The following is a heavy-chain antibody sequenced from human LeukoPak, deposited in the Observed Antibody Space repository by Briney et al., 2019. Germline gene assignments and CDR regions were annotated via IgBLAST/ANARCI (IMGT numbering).Heavy chain of an antibody. CDR1: GFTFSSYG. J-gene: IGHJ4*02. CDR2: IRYDGSKI. D-gene: IGHD3-10*01. CDR3: ARDVYYYGSGSYRRFDY. Sequence: GGSLRLSCAASGFTFSSYGLHWVRQAPGKGLEWVAFIRYDGSKIFYEESVKGRFTISRDNSKNTVYLQMKGLRAEDTAVYYCARDVYYYGSGSYRRFDYWGQGTLVTVSS. V-gene: IGHV3-30*02.